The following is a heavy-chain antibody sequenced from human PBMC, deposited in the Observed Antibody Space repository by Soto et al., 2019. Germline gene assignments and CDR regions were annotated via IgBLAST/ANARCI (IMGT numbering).Heavy chain of an antibody. D-gene: IGHD6-13*01. CDR2: ISYDGSNK. V-gene: IGHV3-30*18. CDR1: GFTFSSYG. Sequence: GGSLRLSCAASGFTFSSYGMHWVRQAPGKGLEWVAVISYDGSNKYYADSVKGRFTISRDNSKNTLYLQMNSLRAEDTAVYYCAKDLFSRAAALSAYYYYGMDVWGQGTTVTVSS. CDR3: AKDLFSRAAALSAYYYYGMDV. J-gene: IGHJ6*02.